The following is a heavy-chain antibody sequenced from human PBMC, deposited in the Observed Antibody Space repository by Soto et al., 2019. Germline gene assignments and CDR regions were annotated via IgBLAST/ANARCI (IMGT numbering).Heavy chain of an antibody. CDR1: GFTFKYYA. D-gene: IGHD2-8*01. CDR2: ISGSGDKT. CDR3: ARESKWYGGQYFQD. Sequence: EVQLLQSGGGLAQPGTSLRLSCAASGFTFKYYAMTWVRQAPGKGLEWVSTISGSGDKTDYADSVKGRFRVSRDNSKDTLYLQMDSPRADETALYYCARESKWYGGQYFQDWGQGTLVTVSS. J-gene: IGHJ1*01. V-gene: IGHV3-23*01.